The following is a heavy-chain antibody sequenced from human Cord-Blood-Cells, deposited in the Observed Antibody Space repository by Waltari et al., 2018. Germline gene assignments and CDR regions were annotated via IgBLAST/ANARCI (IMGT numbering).Heavy chain of an antibody. CDR2: INHSGST. CDR3: ARGLADTAMVSYYYYYMDV. J-gene: IGHJ6*03. D-gene: IGHD5-18*01. Sequence: QVQLQQWGAGLLKPSETLSLTCAVYGGSFSGYYWSWIRKPPGKGLEWIGEINHSGSTNYNPSLKSRVTISVDTSKNQFSLKLSSVTAADTAVYYCARGLADTAMVSYYYYYMDVWGKGTTVTVSS. CDR1: GGSFSGYY. V-gene: IGHV4-34*01.